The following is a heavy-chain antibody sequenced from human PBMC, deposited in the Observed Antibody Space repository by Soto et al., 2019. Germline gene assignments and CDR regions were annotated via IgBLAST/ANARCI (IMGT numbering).Heavy chain of an antibody. J-gene: IGHJ4*02. CDR1: GFTFRSFT. Sequence: GGSLRLSCEASGFTFRSFTMHWVRQAPGKGLEWVAAIWGDGSQHYYADSVKGRFTVSRDNSKNTVYLQMNSPRAEDTAVYYCVNDFGDYKFDYWGQGTLVTVSS. D-gene: IGHD4-17*01. V-gene: IGHV3-33*06. CDR2: IWGDGSQH. CDR3: VNDFGDYKFDY.